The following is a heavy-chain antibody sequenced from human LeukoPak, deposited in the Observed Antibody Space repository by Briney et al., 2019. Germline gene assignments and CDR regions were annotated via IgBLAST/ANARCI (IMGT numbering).Heavy chain of an antibody. CDR2: INPNSGGT. CDR3: ARNEGQSRWDILTGYRRSSFDY. D-gene: IGHD3-9*01. CDR1: GYTFTGYY. Sequence: ASVKVSCKASGYTFTGYYMHWVRQAPGQGLEWMGWINPNSGGTNYAQKFQGRVTMTRDTSISTAYMELSRLRSDDTAVYYCARNEGQSRWDILTGYRRSSFDYWGQGTLVTVSS. J-gene: IGHJ4*02. V-gene: IGHV1-2*02.